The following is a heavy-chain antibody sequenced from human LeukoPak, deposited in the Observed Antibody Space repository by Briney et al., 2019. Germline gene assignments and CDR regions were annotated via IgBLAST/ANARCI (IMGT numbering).Heavy chain of an antibody. D-gene: IGHD6-19*01. V-gene: IGHV6-1*01. CDR2: TYYRSKWSN. CDR3: VRDNKGIAVSAAFDI. Sequence: SQTLSPTCAISGDSVSSNTATWNWIRQSPSRGLEWLGRTYYRSKWSNDYAVSVKGRIMINPDTSKNQFSLQLTSVAPEDTAVYYCVRDNKGIAVSAAFDIWGQGTMVTVSS. J-gene: IGHJ3*02. CDR1: GDSVSSNTAT.